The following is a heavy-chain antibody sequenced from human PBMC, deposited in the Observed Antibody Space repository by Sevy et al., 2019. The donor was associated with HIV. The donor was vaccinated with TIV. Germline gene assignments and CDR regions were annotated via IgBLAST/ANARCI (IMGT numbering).Heavy chain of an antibody. CDR3: AKTYDSSGSPGYFDY. J-gene: IGHJ4*02. Sequence: GGSLRLSCAASGFTFSSYGMHWVRQAPGKGLEWVAVISYDGSNKYYADSVMGRFTISRDNSKNTLYLQMNSLRAEDTAVYYCAKTYDSSGSPGYFDYWGQGTLVTVSS. V-gene: IGHV3-30*18. CDR2: ISYDGSNK. D-gene: IGHD3-22*01. CDR1: GFTFSSYG.